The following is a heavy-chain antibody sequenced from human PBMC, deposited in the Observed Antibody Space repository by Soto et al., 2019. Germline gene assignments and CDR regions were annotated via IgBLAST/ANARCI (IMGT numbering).Heavy chain of an antibody. V-gene: IGHV3-30-3*01. D-gene: IGHD6-19*01. CDR3: ARGARITVAGTSFDY. CDR1: GFTFSSHS. J-gene: IGHJ4*02. Sequence: QVQLVESGGGVAQPGRSLRLSCAASGFTFSSHSMHWVRQAPGKGLEWVAVISFDGSYKYYADAVKGRLTISRDNPTNTLYLQMNRLRVEDTAVYYCARGARITVAGTSFDYWGQGTLVTVSS. CDR2: ISFDGSYK.